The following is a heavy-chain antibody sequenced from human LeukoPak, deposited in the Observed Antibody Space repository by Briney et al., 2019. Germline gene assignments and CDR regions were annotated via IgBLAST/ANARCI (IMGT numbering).Heavy chain of an antibody. Sequence: GGSLRLSCAASGFTFSNYAIHWVRQAPGKGLEWVAFISYDGSNKYYADSVKGRFTISRDNSKNTLYLQMNSLRAGDTAIYYCAKSGLIRFDYWGQGTLVTVSS. J-gene: IGHJ4*02. CDR3: AKSGLIRFDY. CDR2: ISYDGSNK. CDR1: GFTFSNYA. V-gene: IGHV3-30*04. D-gene: IGHD2-15*01.